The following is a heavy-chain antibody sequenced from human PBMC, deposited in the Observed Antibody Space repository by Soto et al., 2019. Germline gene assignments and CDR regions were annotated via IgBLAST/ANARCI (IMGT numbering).Heavy chain of an antibody. V-gene: IGHV1-46*01. J-gene: IGHJ6*02. CDR2: INPSGGST. CDR1: GYTFTSYY. CDR3: AREGETGGLAVDLLITRYYYYGMDV. Sequence: ASVKVSCKAPGYTFTSYYMHWVRQAPGQGLEWMGIINPSGGSTSYAQKFQGRVTMTRDTSTSTVYMELSSLRSEDTAVYYCAREGETGGLAVDLLITRYYYYGMDVWG. D-gene: IGHD1-26*01.